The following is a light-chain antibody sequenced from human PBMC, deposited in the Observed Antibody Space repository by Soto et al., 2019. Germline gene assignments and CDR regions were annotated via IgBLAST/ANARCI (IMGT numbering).Light chain of an antibody. Sequence: DLQMTQSPSSLSASVGDRVTITCRASQGISNYLAWYQQKPGKVPKLLIYAASTLQSGVPSRFSGSGSVTDFTLTISSLQPEDVATYYCQKYDSAPQTFGQGTKVEIK. CDR3: QKYDSAPQT. V-gene: IGKV1-27*01. CDR1: QGISNY. J-gene: IGKJ1*01. CDR2: AAS.